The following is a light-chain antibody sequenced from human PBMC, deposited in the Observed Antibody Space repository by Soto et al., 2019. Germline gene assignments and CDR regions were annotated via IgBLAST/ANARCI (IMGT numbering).Light chain of an antibody. CDR1: SSDVGGYNY. Sequence: QSALTQPPSASGSPGQSVTISCTGTSSDVGGYNYVSWYQQHPGKAPKLMIYEVSKRPSGVPDRSSGSKSGNTASLTVSELQAEDEAEYYCSSYAGSYVFGTGTKVTVL. V-gene: IGLV2-8*01. CDR2: EVS. CDR3: SSYAGSYV. J-gene: IGLJ1*01.